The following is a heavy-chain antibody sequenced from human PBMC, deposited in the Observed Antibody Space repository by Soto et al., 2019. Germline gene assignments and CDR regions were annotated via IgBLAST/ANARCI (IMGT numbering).Heavy chain of an antibody. Sequence: PSETLSLTCTVSGGTISSGDYYWSWIRQPPGKGLEWIGYIYYSGSTYYNPSLKSRVTISVDTSKNQFSLKLSSVTAAATAVYYCAGLQSMRLSGLDPWGQGTLVTVS. CDR2: IYYSGST. CDR1: GGTISSGDYY. CDR3: AGLQSMRLSGLDP. D-gene: IGHD3-16*02. J-gene: IGHJ5*02. V-gene: IGHV4-30-4*01.